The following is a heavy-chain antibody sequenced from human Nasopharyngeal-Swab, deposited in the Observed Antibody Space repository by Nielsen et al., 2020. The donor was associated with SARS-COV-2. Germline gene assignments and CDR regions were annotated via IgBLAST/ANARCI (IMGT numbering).Heavy chain of an antibody. CDR1: GFTFSSYS. CDR2: ISSSSSYI. CDR3: ARQKSHATSNYYYGMDV. V-gene: IGHV3-21*01. Sequence: GESLKISCAASGFTFSSYSMNWVRQAPGKGLEWVSSISSSSSYIYYADSVKGRFTISRDNAKNSLYLQMTSLRAEDTVVYYCARQKSHATSNYYYGMDVWGQGTTVTVSS. J-gene: IGHJ6*02.